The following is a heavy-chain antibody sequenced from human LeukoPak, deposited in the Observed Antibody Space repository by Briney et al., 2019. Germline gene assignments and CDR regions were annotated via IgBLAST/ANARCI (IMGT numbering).Heavy chain of an antibody. CDR3: ARRLPYYGMDV. CDR2: IGGIGSI. V-gene: IGHV3-48*04. CDR1: GFTFGTYN. Sequence: GGSLRLSCAASGFTFGTYNMNWVRQAPGKGLEWVSKIGGIGSIMYADSVKGRFTISTDSAKSSVYLQMNSLRAEDTAVYYCARRLPYYGMDVWGQGTTVTVSS. J-gene: IGHJ6*02.